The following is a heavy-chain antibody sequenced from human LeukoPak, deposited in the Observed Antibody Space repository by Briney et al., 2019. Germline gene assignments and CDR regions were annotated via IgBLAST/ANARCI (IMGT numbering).Heavy chain of an antibody. CDR3: AREEYQLLYGFDY. D-gene: IGHD2-2*02. J-gene: IGHJ4*02. Sequence: GSLRLSCAASGFTLSSYSMNWVRQAPGKGLEWVSYISSSSSTIYYADSVKGRFTISRNNVKNSLYLQMNSLRAEDTAVYYCAREEYQLLYGFDYWGQGTLVTVSS. V-gene: IGHV3-48*01. CDR2: ISSSSSTI. CDR1: GFTLSSYS.